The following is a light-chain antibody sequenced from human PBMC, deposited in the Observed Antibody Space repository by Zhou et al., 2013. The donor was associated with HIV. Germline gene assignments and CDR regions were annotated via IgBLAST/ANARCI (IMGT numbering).Light chain of an antibody. Sequence: EIVMTQSPATLSVSPGERATLSCRASQRVSSNLAWYQQKPGQAPRLLIYGASTRATAIPARFSGSGSGTEFTLTISSMQPEDFAVYYCQQYTNWPRTFGQGPRWKSN. CDR3: QQYTNWPRT. J-gene: IGKJ1*01. CDR1: QRVSSN. CDR2: GAS. V-gene: IGKV3-15*01.